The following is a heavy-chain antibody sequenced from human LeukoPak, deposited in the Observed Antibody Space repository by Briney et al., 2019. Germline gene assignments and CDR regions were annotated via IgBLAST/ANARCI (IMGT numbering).Heavy chain of an antibody. J-gene: IGHJ4*02. CDR1: GFTFSTYA. V-gene: IGHV3-23*01. D-gene: IGHD6-19*01. CDR2: ISGSGSST. CDR3: AKYIRSTGWYKDS. Sequence: QPGGSLRLSCAASGFTFSTYAMSWVRQAPGKGLEWVSGISGSGSSTYYADSVKGRFTISRDNSKNTLYLQITSLRTEDTAVYYCAKYIRSTGWYKDSWGQGTLVTVSS.